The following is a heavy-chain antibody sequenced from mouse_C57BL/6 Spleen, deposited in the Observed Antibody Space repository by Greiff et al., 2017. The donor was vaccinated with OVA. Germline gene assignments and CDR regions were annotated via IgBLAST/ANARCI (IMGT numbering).Heavy chain of an antibody. D-gene: IGHD4-1*02. CDR2: IYPSDSGT. CDR3: ARSPQLGQEAGFAY. CDR1: GYTFTSYW. V-gene: IGHV1-61*01. J-gene: IGHJ3*01. Sequence: QVQLQQPGAELVRPGSSVKLSCKASGYTFTSYWMDWVKQRPGQGLEWIGNIYPSDSGTHYNQKFKDKATLTVDKSSSTAYMQLSSLTSEDSAVYYCARSPQLGQEAGFAYWGQGTLVTVSA.